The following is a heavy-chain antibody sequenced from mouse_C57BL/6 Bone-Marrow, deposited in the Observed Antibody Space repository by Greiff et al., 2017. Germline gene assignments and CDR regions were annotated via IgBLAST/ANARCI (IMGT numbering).Heavy chain of an antibody. Sequence: QVQLQQPGAELVRPGTSVKLSCKASGYTFTSYWMHWVKQRPGQGLEWIGVIDPSDSYTNYNQKFQGKATLTVDTSSSTAYMQLSSLTSEDSAVYYCAREGFITKAYWGQGTLVTVSA. D-gene: IGHD1-1*01. V-gene: IGHV1-59*01. CDR3: AREGFITKAY. J-gene: IGHJ3*01. CDR2: IDPSDSYT. CDR1: GYTFTSYW.